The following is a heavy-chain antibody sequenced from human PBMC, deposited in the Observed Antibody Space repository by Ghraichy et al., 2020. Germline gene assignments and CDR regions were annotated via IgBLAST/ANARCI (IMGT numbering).Heavy chain of an antibody. D-gene: IGHD2/OR15-2a*01. J-gene: IGHJ6*02. Sequence: GESLNISCAASGFTFSDYYMSWIRQAPGKGLEWVSHISSSGSTIYYADSVKGRFTISRDNAKNSLYLQMNSLRAEDTAVYYCARYFLNRYYYYYGMDVWGQATTVTVSS. CDR3: ARYFLNRYYYYYGMDV. CDR1: GFTFSDYY. CDR2: ISSSGSTI. V-gene: IGHV3-11*01.